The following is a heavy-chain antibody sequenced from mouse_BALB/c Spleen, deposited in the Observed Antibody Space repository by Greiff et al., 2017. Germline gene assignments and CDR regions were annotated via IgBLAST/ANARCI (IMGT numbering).Heavy chain of an antibody. CDR3: LDDDAMDY. CDR1: GFTIKDYY. Sequence: VQLQQSGAELVRSGASVKLSCTASGFTIKDYYMPWVKQRPEQGLEWIGWIDPENGDTEYAPKFQGKATMTADTSSNTAYLQLSSLTSEDTAVYYCLDDDAMDYWGQGTSVTVAA. J-gene: IGHJ4*01. D-gene: IGHD2-12*01. V-gene: IGHV14-4*02. CDR2: IDPENGDT.